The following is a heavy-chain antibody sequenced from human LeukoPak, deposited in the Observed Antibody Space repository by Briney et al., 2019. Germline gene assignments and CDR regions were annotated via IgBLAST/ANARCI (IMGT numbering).Heavy chain of an antibody. J-gene: IGHJ6*02. Sequence: ASVKVSCKASRYTFTSYDINWVRQATGQGLEWMGWMNPNSGNTGYAQKFQGRVTMTRNTSISTAYMELSSLRSEDTAVYYCAAGTARHYYYGMDVWGQGTTVTVSS. CDR1: RYTFTSYD. CDR3: AAGTARHYYYGMDV. V-gene: IGHV1-8*01. D-gene: IGHD5-18*01. CDR2: MNPNSGNT.